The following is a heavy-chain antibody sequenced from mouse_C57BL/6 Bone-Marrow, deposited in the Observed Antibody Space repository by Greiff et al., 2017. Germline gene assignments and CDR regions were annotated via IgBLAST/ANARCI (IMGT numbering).Heavy chain of an antibody. V-gene: IGHV3-6*01. D-gene: IGHD1-1*01. Sequence: EVKLVESGPGLVKPSQSLSLTCSVTGYSITSGYYWNWIRQFPGNKLEWMGYISYDGSNNYNPSLKNRISITRDTSKNQFFLKLNSVTTEDTATYYCAREGAVVATKAMDYWGQGTSVTVSS. CDR3: AREGAVVATKAMDY. J-gene: IGHJ4*01. CDR2: ISYDGSN. CDR1: GYSITSGYY.